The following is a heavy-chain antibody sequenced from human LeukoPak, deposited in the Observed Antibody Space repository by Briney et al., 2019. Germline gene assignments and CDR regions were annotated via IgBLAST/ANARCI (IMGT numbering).Heavy chain of an antibody. CDR3: AMDDSSGYYSSYFDY. CDR1: GFTFSSYG. Sequence: GGTLRLSCAASGFTFSSYGMSWVRQAPGKGLEWVSAISGGVGSTYYADSVKGRFTISRDNSKNTLYLQMNSLRAEDTAVYYCAMDDSSGYYSSYFDYWGQGTLVTVSS. D-gene: IGHD3-22*01. CDR2: ISGGVGST. V-gene: IGHV3-23*01. J-gene: IGHJ4*02.